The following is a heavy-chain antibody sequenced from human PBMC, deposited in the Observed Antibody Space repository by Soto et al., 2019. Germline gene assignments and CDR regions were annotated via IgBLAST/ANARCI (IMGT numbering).Heavy chain of an antibody. D-gene: IGHD6-13*01. V-gene: IGHV4-31*03. CDR3: ARAWTAAAGGGYYFDY. CDR2: IYYSGST. CDR1: GGSISSGGYY. Sequence: QVQLQESGPGLVKPSQTLSLTCTVSGGSISSGGYYWSWIRQHPGKGLEWIGYIYYSGSTYYNPSLKSRVTISVDTSKNQFSLKLSSVTAADTAVYYCARAWTAAAGGGYYFDYWGQGTLVTVSS. J-gene: IGHJ4*02.